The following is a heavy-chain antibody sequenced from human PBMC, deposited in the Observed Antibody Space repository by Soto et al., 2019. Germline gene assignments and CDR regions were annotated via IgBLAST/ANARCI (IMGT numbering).Heavy chain of an antibody. J-gene: IGHJ6*01. D-gene: IGHD3-10*01. Sequence: QVQLVQSGAEEKKPGASVKVSCKASGYTFTSYAMHWVRQAPGQRLEWMGWINAGNGNTKYSQKFQGRVTITRDTSASTAYMELSSLRSEDTAVYYCARDGAEWFGELPPRYYYGMDVW. CDR2: INAGNGNT. CDR3: ARDGAEWFGELPPRYYYGMDV. CDR1: GYTFTSYA. V-gene: IGHV1-3*05.